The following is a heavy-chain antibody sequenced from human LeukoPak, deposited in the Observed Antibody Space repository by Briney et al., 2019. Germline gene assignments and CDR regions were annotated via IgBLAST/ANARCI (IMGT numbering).Heavy chain of an antibody. CDR2: IYYSGGT. J-gene: IGHJ4*02. CDR3: ARDGMTTVTFFDY. CDR1: GGSMRTTTYY. Sequence: PSETLSLTCTVSGGSMRTTTYYWGWIRQPPGKGLEWIGSIYYSGGTYYNPSLKSRVTISVDTSKNQFSVKLSSVTAADTAMYYCARDGMTTVTFFDYWGQGTLVTVSS. V-gene: IGHV4-39*07. D-gene: IGHD4-17*01.